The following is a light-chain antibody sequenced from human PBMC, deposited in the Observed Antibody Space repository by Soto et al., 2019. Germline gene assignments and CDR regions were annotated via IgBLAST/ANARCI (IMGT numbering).Light chain of an antibody. J-gene: IGKJ4*01. CDR2: DAS. Sequence: IQLTQSPSSLSASVGDRVTITCRASQGINSHLAWYQQKPGKAPNLLIYDASTLQSGVPSRFSGSGSGTDFTLTISSLQSEDFASYYCQHFNSYPLTFGGGTKVDIK. V-gene: IGKV1-9*01. CDR1: QGINSH. CDR3: QHFNSYPLT.